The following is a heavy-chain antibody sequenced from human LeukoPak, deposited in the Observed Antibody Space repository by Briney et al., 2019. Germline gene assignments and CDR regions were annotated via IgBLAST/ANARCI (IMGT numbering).Heavy chain of an antibody. CDR3: AREWEPEVGYFDY. V-gene: IGHV1-69*05. CDR1: GGTFSSYA. CDR2: IIPIFGTA. J-gene: IGHJ4*02. D-gene: IGHD1-26*01. Sequence: SVKVSCKASGGTFSSYAIRWVRQAPGQGLEWMGGIIPIFGTANYAQKFQGRVTITTDESTSTAYMELSSLRSEDTAVYYCAREWEPEVGYFDYWGQGTLVTVSS.